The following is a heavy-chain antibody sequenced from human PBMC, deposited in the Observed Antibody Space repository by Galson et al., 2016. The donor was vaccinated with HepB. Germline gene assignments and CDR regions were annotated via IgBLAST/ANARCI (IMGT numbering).Heavy chain of an antibody. D-gene: IGHD2-2*01. V-gene: IGHV3-23*01. Sequence: SLRLSCAASGFTFSSYAMSWVRQAPGKGLEWVSAISGSGGSTYYADSVKGRFTISRDNSKNTLYLQMNSLRAEDTAVYYCAKDHCSSTSCYVLYYYGMDVGGQGTTVTVSS. J-gene: IGHJ6*02. CDR3: AKDHCSSTSCYVLYYYGMDV. CDR1: GFTFSSYA. CDR2: ISGSGGST.